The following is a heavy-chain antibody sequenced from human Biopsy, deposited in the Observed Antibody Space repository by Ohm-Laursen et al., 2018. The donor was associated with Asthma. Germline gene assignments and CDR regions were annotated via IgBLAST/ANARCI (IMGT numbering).Heavy chain of an antibody. V-gene: IGHV3-30-3*01. CDR2: ISYDGNNK. D-gene: IGHD2/OR15-2a*01. Sequence: SLRLSCAASGFTFRSYAMHWVRQAPVKGLEWVAVISYDGNNKVYADSVKGRFTISRDNSKNTLYLQMNSLRAEDTAVYYCARDLGSGCGNSSCYRGRWFDPWGQGTLVTVSS. CDR3: ARDLGSGCGNSSCYRGRWFDP. J-gene: IGHJ5*02. CDR1: GFTFRSYA.